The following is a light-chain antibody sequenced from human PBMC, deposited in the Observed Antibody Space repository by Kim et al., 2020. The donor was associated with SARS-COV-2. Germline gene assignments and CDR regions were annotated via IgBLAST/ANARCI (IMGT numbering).Light chain of an antibody. J-gene: IGLJ3*02. V-gene: IGLV1-40*01. CDR2: DIN. Sequence: QVVTISCTESSSNSGAGFDVHWYQQLPGTVPKLLIYDINSRPSGVPDRFSAAKSGTSASLAITGLQAEDEADYYCQSYDSSLSIGVFGGGTQLTVL. CDR1: SSNSGAGFD. CDR3: QSYDSSLSIGV.